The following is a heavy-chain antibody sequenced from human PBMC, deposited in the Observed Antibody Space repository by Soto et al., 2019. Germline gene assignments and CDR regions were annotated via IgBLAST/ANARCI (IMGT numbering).Heavy chain of an antibody. D-gene: IGHD3-10*01. V-gene: IGHV4-30-4*01. CDR2: IYYSGST. J-gene: IGHJ4*02. CDR3: ARVGTMVRGVINEGVQFDY. CDR1: GGSISSGDYY. Sequence: SETLSLTCTVSGGSISSGDYYWSWIRQPPGKGLEWIGYIYYSGSTYYNPSLKSRVTISVDTSKNQFSLKLSSVTAADTAVYYCARVGTMVRGVINEGVQFDYWGQGTLVTVSS.